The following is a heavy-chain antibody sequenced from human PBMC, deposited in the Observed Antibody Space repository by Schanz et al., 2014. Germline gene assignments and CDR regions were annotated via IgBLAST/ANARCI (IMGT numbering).Heavy chain of an antibody. Sequence: VHLVESGGGVVRPGGSLRLSCAASRFTFNAYDMNWVRQAPGRGLEWVSSISRSSGRIYYSDSVKGRFTISRDNAKNLVYLQMNSLRAEDTAVYYCARVRYDILTDYYTEYYFDSWGQGTLVAVSS. CDR2: ISRSSGRI. CDR1: RFTFNAYD. J-gene: IGHJ4*02. D-gene: IGHD3-9*01. CDR3: ARVRYDILTDYYTEYYFDS. V-gene: IGHV3-21*06.